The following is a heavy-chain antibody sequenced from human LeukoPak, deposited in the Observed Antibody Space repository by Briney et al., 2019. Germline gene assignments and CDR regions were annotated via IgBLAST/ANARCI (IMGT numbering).Heavy chain of an antibody. V-gene: IGHV3-21*06. CDR2: ISSSSSYI. J-gene: IGHJ3*02. Sequence: GGSLRLSCAASGFTFSSYTMNWVRQAPGKGLEWVSSISSSSSYIYYTDSVKGRFTISRDNAKNSLYLQMNSLRAEDTAVYYCARDTYDILTGYYKWAFDIWGQGTMVTVSS. D-gene: IGHD3-9*01. CDR1: GFTFSSYT. CDR3: ARDTYDILTGYYKWAFDI.